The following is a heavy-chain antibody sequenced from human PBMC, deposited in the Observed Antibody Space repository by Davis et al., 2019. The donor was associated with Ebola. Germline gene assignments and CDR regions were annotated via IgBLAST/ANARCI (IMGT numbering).Heavy chain of an antibody. CDR1: GYTFTGYY. Sequence: ASVQVSCKASGYTFTGYYMHWVRQAPGQGLEWMGWINPNSGGTNYAQKFQGWVTMTRDTSISTAYMELSRLRSDDTAVYYCARAMTMVRGVISSYTKDSLYYYYMDVWGKGTTVTVSS. J-gene: IGHJ6*03. D-gene: IGHD3-10*01. CDR2: INPNSGGT. CDR3: ARAMTMVRGVISSYTKDSLYYYYMDV. V-gene: IGHV1-2*04.